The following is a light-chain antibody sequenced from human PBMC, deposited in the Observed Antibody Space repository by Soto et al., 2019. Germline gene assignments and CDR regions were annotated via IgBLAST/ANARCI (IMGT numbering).Light chain of an antibody. V-gene: IGKV3-15*01. CDR1: QSVGSN. CDR3: QQYNNWPPDRT. CDR2: GAS. Sequence: EIVMTQSPATLSVSPGERATLSCRASQSVGSNLAWYQQRPGQAPRLLIYGASTRATGVPARFSGSGSGTEFTPTISSLQSEDFGIYFCQQYNNWPPDRTFGQGTKVEIK. J-gene: IGKJ1*01.